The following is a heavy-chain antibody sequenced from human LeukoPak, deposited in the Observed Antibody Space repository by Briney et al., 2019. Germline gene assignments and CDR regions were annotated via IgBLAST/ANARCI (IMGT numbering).Heavy chain of an antibody. CDR2: INHSGST. J-gene: IGHJ2*01. V-gene: IGHV4-34*01. CDR1: GGSFSGYY. D-gene: IGHD3-22*01. CDR3: ARDRTYYYDSSGSPNWYFDL. Sequence: SETLSLTCAVYGGSFSGYYWSWIRQPPGKGLEWIGEINHSGSTNYNPSLKSRVTISVDTSKNQFSLKLSSVTAADTAVYYCARDRTYYYDSSGSPNWYFDLWGRGTLSLSPQ.